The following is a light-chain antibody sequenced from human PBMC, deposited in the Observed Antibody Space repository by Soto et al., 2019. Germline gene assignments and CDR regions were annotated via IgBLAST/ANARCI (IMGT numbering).Light chain of an antibody. J-gene: IGKJ4*01. Sequence: EIVLTQSPATLSLSPGERATLSCRASQSLSSNFLAWYQQKPGQPPRLLIYDSSTRATGFPDRFSGSGSGTEFTLTISSLQSEDFAVYYCQQYSQWPLTFGGGTKVDIK. CDR1: QSLSSN. V-gene: IGKV3D-15*01. CDR3: QQYSQWPLT. CDR2: DSS.